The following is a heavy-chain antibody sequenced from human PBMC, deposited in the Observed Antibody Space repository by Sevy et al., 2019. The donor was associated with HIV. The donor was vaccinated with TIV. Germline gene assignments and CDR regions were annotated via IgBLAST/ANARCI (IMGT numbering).Heavy chain of an antibody. J-gene: IGHJ6*02. D-gene: IGHD3-10*01. V-gene: IGHV1-18*01. CDR2: ISDYNGYT. CDR3: AREGDSYRSGTYRPPNYYGMDV. Sequence: ASVKVSCKASGYTFSSYGISWVRQAPGQGLEWMGWISDYNGYTNYAHKFQGRVTMSTETSTRTAYMELLSLRSDDTAVYFCAREGDSYRSGTYRPPNYYGMDVWGQGTAVTVSS. CDR1: GYTFSSYG.